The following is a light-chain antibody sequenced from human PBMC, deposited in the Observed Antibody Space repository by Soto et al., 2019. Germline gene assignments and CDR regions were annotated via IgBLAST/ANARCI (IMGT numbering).Light chain of an antibody. CDR2: EVS. CDR1: SSDVGRYNY. J-gene: IGLJ1*01. CDR3: SSYTSSSTYV. Sequence: QSALPQPASVSGSPGQSITISCPGTSSDVGRYNYVSWYQQHPGKVPKLMIYEVSNRPSGVSNRFSGSKSGNTASLTISGLQAEDEADYYCSSYTSSSTYVFGTGTKLTVL. V-gene: IGLV2-14*01.